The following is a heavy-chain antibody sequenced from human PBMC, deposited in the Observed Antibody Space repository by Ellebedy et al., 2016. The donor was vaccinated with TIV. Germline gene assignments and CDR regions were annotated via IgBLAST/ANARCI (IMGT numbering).Heavy chain of an antibody. D-gene: IGHD1-26*01. CDR1: GGTFSSYG. Sequence: ASVKVSCKASGGTFSSYGISWVRQAPGQGLEWMGGIIPTFGTANYAQKFQGRVTITADESTSTAYMELSSLRAEDTAVYYCARDSLKGGSYYPHYWGQGTLVTVSS. CDR3: ARDSLKGGSYYPHY. V-gene: IGHV1-69*13. J-gene: IGHJ4*02. CDR2: IIPTFGTA.